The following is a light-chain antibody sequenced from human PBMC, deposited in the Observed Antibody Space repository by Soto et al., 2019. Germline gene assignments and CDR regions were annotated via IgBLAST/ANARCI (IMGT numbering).Light chain of an antibody. Sequence: DIVMTQSPLSLPVTPGEPASISCRSSQSLLQRDGYNYLHWYLQKPGQSPQLLISLGSNRASGVPDRFSGSESGTDFTLKISRVEAEDVGVYYCMQALQSPFTFGGGTKVDIK. CDR3: MQALQSPFT. CDR2: LGS. CDR1: QSLLQRDGYNY. J-gene: IGKJ4*01. V-gene: IGKV2-28*01.